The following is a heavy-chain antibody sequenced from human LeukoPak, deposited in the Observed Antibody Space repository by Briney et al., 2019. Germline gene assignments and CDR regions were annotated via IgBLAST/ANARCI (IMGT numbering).Heavy chain of an antibody. Sequence: PGGSLRLSCAASGFTFSSYAMSWVRQAPGKGLEWVSAIIVSVGTTYYADSVKGLFTISRDNSKNTLYLQMNSLRAEDTAVYYCAKDRGDIVVVPAALRPWGQGTMVTVSS. D-gene: IGHD2-2*01. J-gene: IGHJ3*01. CDR3: AKDRGDIVVVPAALRP. CDR2: IIVSVGTT. V-gene: IGHV3-23*01. CDR1: GFTFSSYA.